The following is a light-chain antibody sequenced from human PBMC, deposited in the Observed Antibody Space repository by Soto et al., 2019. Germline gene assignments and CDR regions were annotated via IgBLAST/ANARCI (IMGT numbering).Light chain of an antibody. CDR3: QQYNNWPRT. CDR2: GAS. V-gene: IGKV3-15*01. CDR1: QRVSSN. Sequence: EIVRTQSPATLSVSPGERATLSCRASQRVSSNLSWYQQKPGQAPRLLIYGASTRAPCIPARFSGSGSGTEFTLTISSLQSEDFAVYYCQQYNNWPRTFGKGTKVEIK. J-gene: IGKJ1*01.